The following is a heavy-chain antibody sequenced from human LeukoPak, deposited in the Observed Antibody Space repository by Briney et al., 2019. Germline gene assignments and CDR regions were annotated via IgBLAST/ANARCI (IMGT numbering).Heavy chain of an antibody. V-gene: IGHV3-7*01. CDR3: SRPEDY. Sequence: PGGSLRLSCAASGFTFSRYWMSWVRQAPGKGLEWVASISEEGSQKFYVDSVKGRFTISRDNTKKSLYLQMNSLRADDMALYYCSRPEDYWGQGTLATVSS. CDR1: GFTFSRYW. CDR2: ISEEGSQK. J-gene: IGHJ4*02.